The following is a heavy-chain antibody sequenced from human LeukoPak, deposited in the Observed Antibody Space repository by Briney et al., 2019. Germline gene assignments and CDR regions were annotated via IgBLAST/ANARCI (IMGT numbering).Heavy chain of an antibody. D-gene: IGHD1/OR15-1a*01. CDR3: ARSQNKSYYFDD. CDR2: FNSDARSR. V-gene: IGHV3-74*01. Sequence: PGGPVRLSCAASGFTISSYWMQWVRQAPGKGLVWVSRFNSDARSRSYADSVKGRFTVYRDNAKNTLYLQMSSLRAEDTAVYYCARSQNKSYYFDDWGQGILVTVSS. CDR1: GFTISSYW. J-gene: IGHJ4*02.